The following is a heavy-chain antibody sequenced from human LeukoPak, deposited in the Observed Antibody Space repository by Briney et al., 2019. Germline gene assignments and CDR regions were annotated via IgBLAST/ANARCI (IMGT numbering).Heavy chain of an antibody. Sequence: SETLSLTCTVSGGSISSSSYYWGWIRQPPGKGLEWIGSIYYSGSTYYNPSLKSRVTISVDTSKNQFSLKLSSVTAADTAVYYCARTSSFDYWGQGTLVTVSS. CDR1: GGSISSSSYY. D-gene: IGHD6-6*01. V-gene: IGHV4-39*07. J-gene: IGHJ4*02. CDR2: IYYSGST. CDR3: ARTSSFDY.